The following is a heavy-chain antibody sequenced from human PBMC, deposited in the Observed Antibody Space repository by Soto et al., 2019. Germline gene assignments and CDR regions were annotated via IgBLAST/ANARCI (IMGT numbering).Heavy chain of an antibody. CDR1: GLTFSSYA. CDR3: ARVATIFGVDY. D-gene: IGHD3-3*01. Sequence: GGSLRLSFAASGLTFSSYAMHWVRKAQGKGLEWVAVISYDGSNKYYADSVKGRFTISRDNSKNTLYLQMNSLRAEDTAVYYCARVATIFGVDYCGQGTLVTVSS. J-gene: IGHJ4*02. CDR2: ISYDGSNK. V-gene: IGHV3-30-3*01.